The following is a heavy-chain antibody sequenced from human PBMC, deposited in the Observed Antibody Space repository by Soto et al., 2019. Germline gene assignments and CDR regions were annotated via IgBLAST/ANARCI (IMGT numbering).Heavy chain of an antibody. CDR3: ALSVWSGSPTGFDY. D-gene: IGHD1-26*01. V-gene: IGHV4-31*08. CDR1: GGSISSGGYY. Sequence: SETLSLTCTVSGGSISSGGYYWSWIRQHPGKGLEWIGYIYYSGSTYYNPSLKSRVTMTRDTSISTAYMELSRLRSDDTAVYYCALSVWSGSPTGFDYWGQGTLVTVSS. CDR2: IYYSGST. J-gene: IGHJ4*02.